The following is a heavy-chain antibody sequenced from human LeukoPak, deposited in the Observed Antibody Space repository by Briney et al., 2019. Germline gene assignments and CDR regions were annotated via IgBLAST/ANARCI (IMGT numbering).Heavy chain of an antibody. V-gene: IGHV4-34*01. Sequence: SETLSLTCAVYGGSFSGYYWSWIRKPPGKGLEWIGEINHSGSTNYNPSLKSRVTISVDTSKNQFSLKLSSVTAADTAVYYCARGYYDFWSGYLHYYYYGMDVWGQGTTVTVSS. CDR2: INHSGST. CDR3: ARGYYDFWSGYLHYYYYGMDV. CDR1: GGSFSGYY. D-gene: IGHD3-3*01. J-gene: IGHJ6*02.